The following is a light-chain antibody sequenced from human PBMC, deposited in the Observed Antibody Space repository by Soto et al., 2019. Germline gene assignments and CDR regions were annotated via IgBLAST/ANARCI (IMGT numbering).Light chain of an antibody. J-gene: IGKJ2*01. Sequence: DIHMTQSPSSLSASVGDRVTITCQASQDISNYLNWYQQKPWKAPKLLIYDACNLDTGVPSMFSGSGSGTDFTFTISSLQPEDSETYYCQQYDNLPRPFGQGTKLEIK. CDR1: QDISNY. CDR2: DAC. V-gene: IGKV1-33*01. CDR3: QQYDNLPRP.